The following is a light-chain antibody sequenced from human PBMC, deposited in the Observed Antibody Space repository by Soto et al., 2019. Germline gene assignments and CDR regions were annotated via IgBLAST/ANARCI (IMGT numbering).Light chain of an antibody. Sequence: DIQMTQSPSTLSASVGDRVTITCRASQSVSSWLAWYQQEPGRAPKLLISKASTLESGVPSRFSGSESGTEFTLTISSLQPDDVASYYCQQYNSHSSFGQGTKLEIK. CDR2: KAS. CDR3: QQYNSHSS. V-gene: IGKV1-5*03. CDR1: QSVSSW. J-gene: IGKJ2*01.